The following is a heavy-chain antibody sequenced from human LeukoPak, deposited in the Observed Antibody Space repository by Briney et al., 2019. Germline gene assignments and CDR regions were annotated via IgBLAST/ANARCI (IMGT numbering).Heavy chain of an antibody. V-gene: IGHV3-30*02. CDR3: AKDNSNWSFDY. J-gene: IGHJ4*02. D-gene: IGHD6-13*01. Sequence: GGSLRLSCAASGFTFSSYGMHWVRQAPGKGLDWVAFIRYDGSDQYYIDSVKGRFTISRDNSKNTLYLQINRLRAEDTAIYYCAKDNSNWSFDYWGQGTLVTVSS. CDR1: GFTFSSYG. CDR2: IRYDGSDQ.